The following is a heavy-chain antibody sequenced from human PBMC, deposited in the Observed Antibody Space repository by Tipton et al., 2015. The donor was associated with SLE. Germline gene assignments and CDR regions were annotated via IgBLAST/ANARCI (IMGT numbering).Heavy chain of an antibody. CDR2: IYYSGST. CDR1: GGSISSSSYY. CDR3: ARHLPPPYYYDSSGFDY. J-gene: IGHJ4*02. D-gene: IGHD3-22*01. Sequence: TLSLTCTVSGGSISSSSYYWGWIRQPPGKGLEWIGSIYYSGSTYYNPSLKSRVTISVDTSKNQFSLKLSSVTAADTAVYYCARHLPPPYYYDSSGFDYWGQGTLVTVSS. V-gene: IGHV4-39*01.